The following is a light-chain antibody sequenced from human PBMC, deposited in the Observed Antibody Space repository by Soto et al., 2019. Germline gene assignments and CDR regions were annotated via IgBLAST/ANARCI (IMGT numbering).Light chain of an antibody. J-gene: IGKJ1*01. CDR1: HTINNY. Sequence: DIQMTQSPSSLSASVGDRVTITCRAGHTINNYLNWYQQRPGKAPKLLIYAASSLQSGVPSRFRGSGSGTDFTLTITSLHPEDFATYFCQKSYSPPPTFGQGTKVEIK. CDR2: AAS. CDR3: QKSYSPPPT. V-gene: IGKV1-39*01.